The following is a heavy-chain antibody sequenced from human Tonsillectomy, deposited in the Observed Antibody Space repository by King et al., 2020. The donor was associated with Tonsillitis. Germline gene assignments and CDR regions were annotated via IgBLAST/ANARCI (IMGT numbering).Heavy chain of an antibody. CDR1: GGTFSSHT. CDR3: AREGPLENKDV. CDR2: NVPILGIA. V-gene: IGHV1-69*09. Sequence: QLVQSGAEVKKPGSSVKVSCKASGGTFSSHTITWVRLAPGRGFEWMGRNVPILGIAKNAQQFQGRVTITADKSTTTAYMELRSLRTEDTAVYYCAREGPLENKDVWGKGTAVTVSS. J-gene: IGHJ6*03.